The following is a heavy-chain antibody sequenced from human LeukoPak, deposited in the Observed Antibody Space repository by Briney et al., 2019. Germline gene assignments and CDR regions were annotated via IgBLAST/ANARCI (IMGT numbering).Heavy chain of an antibody. CDR1: GGSITSYY. CDR3: ARVVWQWLPPGPIDY. D-gene: IGHD6-19*01. CDR2: IYYSGST. J-gene: IGHJ4*02. V-gene: IGHV4-59*12. Sequence: PSETLSLTCTVSGGSITSYYWNWIRQPPGKGLEWIGYIYYSGSTNYNPSLKSRVTISVDTSKNQFSLKLSSVTAADTAVYYCARVVWQWLPPGPIDYWGQGTLVTVSS.